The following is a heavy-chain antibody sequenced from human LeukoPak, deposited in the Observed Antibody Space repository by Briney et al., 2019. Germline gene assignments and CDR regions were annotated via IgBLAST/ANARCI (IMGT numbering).Heavy chain of an antibody. CDR3: AKDAQRGFDYSNSLES. J-gene: IGHJ5*01. Sequence: GGSLRLSCAASGFTYSHYGMHWVRQAPRKGLEWVAVIWSDGTQKYYGDAVKGRFTISRDNSMKTLFLQMNSLRGDDTAVYYCAKDAQRGFDYSNSLESWGQGTLVTVSS. CDR2: IWSDGTQK. CDR1: GFTYSHYG. D-gene: IGHD4-11*01. V-gene: IGHV3-33*06.